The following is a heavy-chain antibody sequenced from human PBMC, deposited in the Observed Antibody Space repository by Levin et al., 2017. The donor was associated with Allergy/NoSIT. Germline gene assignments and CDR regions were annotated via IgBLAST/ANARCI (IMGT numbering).Heavy chain of an antibody. V-gene: IGHV3-7*01. D-gene: IGHD1-26*01. J-gene: IGHJ4*02. CDR3: AREGSYIDSFDF. CDR2: TKQDGSEK. Sequence: GESLKISCAASGFTFSNYWMSWVRQAPGKGLEWVANTKQDGSEKYYVDSVKGRFTISRDNAKNSLFLQMNSLRAEDTAVFYCAREGSYIDSFDFWGQGILVTVSS. CDR1: GFTFSNYW.